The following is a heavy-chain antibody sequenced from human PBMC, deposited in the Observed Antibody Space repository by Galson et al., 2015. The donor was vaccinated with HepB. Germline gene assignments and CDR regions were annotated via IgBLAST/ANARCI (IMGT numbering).Heavy chain of an antibody. CDR1: GFTFSSVW. V-gene: IGHV3-74*03. Sequence: SLRLSCAVSGFTFSSVWMHWVRQVPGKGLVWVSRIDRDGTTTTYADSVKGRFTISRDNDRNTLYLQMDSLRAEDTAVYFCAKGHRSLVGDSGKVNWFDPWGQGTLVIVSS. J-gene: IGHJ5*01. D-gene: IGHD4-17*01. CDR3: AKGHRSLVGDSGKVNWFDP. CDR2: IDRDGTTT.